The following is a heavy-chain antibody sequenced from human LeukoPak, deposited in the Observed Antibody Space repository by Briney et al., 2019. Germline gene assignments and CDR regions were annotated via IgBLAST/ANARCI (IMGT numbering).Heavy chain of an antibody. J-gene: IGHJ4*02. CDR3: ANRLGAAAGGFLDY. CDR2: IYSGGST. V-gene: IGHV3-53*01. Sequence: PGGSLRLSCAASGFTVSSNYMSWVRQAPGKGLEWVSVIYSGGSTYYADSVKGRFTISRDNSKNTLYLQMNSLRAEDTAVYYCANRLGAAAGGFLDYWGQGTLVTVSS. CDR1: GFTVSSNY. D-gene: IGHD6-13*01.